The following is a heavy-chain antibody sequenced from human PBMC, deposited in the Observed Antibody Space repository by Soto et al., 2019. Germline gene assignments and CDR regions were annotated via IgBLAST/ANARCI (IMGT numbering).Heavy chain of an antibody. Sequence: GASVKVSCKASGYTFTSYCISCARHAPGQGLEWMGWISAYNGNTNYAQKLQGRVTMTTDTSTSTAYMELRSLRSDDTAVYYCARAIGAGPLKLARRGNDAFDIWGQGIMVTVSS. CDR3: ARAIGAGPLKLARRGNDAFDI. CDR2: ISAYNGNT. J-gene: IGHJ3*02. CDR1: GYTFTSYC. D-gene: IGHD6-25*01. V-gene: IGHV1-18*01.